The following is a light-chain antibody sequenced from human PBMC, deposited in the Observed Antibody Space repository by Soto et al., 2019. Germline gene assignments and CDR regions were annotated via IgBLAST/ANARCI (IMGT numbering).Light chain of an antibody. J-gene: IGKJ3*01. CDR2: GAS. CDR1: QGIGST. V-gene: IGKV3-20*01. Sequence: EIVMTQSPATLSVSPGEGATLSCRASQGIGSTLAWYQQKPGQTPRLLIYGASSRATGIPDRFSGSGSGTDFTLTISRLEPEDFAVYYCQQYGSSPPFTFGPGTKVDIK. CDR3: QQYGSSPPFT.